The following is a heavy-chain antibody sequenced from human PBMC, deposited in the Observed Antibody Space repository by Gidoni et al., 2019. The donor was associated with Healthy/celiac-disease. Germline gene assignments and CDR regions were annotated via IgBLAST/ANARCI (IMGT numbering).Heavy chain of an antibody. CDR3: ARTISWYYAFDI. CDR2: IYYSGST. V-gene: IGHV4-31*03. D-gene: IGHD6-13*01. Sequence: QVQLQESGPGLVNPSQTLSLTCTVSGGPISSGGYYWSWIRQHPGKGLEWIGYIYYSGSTYYNPSLKSRVTISVDTSKNQFSLKLSSVTAADTAVYYCARTISWYYAFDIWGQGTMVTVSS. J-gene: IGHJ3*02. CDR1: GGPISSGGYY.